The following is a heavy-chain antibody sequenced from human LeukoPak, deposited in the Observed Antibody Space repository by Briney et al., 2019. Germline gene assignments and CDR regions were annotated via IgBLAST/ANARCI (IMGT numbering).Heavy chain of an antibody. Sequence: GGSLRLSCAASGFTFDDYAMHWVRQAPGKGLEWVSGISWNSGSIGYADSVKGRFTISRDNAKNSLYLQMNSLRAEDTAVYYCARGQKGEPDAFDIWGQGTMVTVSS. CDR3: ARGQKGEPDAFDI. V-gene: IGHV3-9*01. D-gene: IGHD1-14*01. CDR1: GFTFDDYA. CDR2: ISWNSGSI. J-gene: IGHJ3*02.